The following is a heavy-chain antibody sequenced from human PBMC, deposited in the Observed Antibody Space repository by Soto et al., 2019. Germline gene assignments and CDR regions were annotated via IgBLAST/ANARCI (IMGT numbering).Heavy chain of an antibody. CDR1: GFTFSSYW. CDR2: IKQDGSEK. CDR3: ARDRAEQQLFNWFDP. Sequence: EVQLVESGGGLVQPGGSLRLSCAASGFTFSSYWISWVRQAPGKGLEWVANIKQDGSEKYYVDSVKGRFTISRDNAKNSLYLQMNSLRAEDTAVYYCARDRAEQQLFNWFDPWGQGTLVTVSS. D-gene: IGHD6-13*01. V-gene: IGHV3-7*01. J-gene: IGHJ5*02.